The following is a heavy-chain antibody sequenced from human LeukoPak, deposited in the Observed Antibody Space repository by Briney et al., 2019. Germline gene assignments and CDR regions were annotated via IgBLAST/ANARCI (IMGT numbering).Heavy chain of an antibody. D-gene: IGHD1-20*01. V-gene: IGHV3-49*04. CDR1: GFTFGDYA. Sequence: GGSLRLSCTPSGFTFGDYAMSWVRQAPGKGLWWVGFIRSKAYGGTTEYAASVKGRFTISRDDSKSIAYLQMNSLKTEDTGVYYCTRDNWNDSYWGQGTLVTVSS. J-gene: IGHJ4*02. CDR2: IRSKAYGGTT. CDR3: TRDNWNDSY.